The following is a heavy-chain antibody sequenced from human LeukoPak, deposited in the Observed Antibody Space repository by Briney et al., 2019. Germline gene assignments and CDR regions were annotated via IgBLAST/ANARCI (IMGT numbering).Heavy chain of an antibody. CDR1: GFTFSYYS. D-gene: IGHD3-22*01. CDR2: ISSSSKTI. CDR3: ARDGREYYYDSSGSVY. Sequence: GGSLRLSCAASGFTFSYYSMNWVRQAPGKGLEWVSYISSSSKTIYYADSVKGRFTISRDNSKNTLYLQMNSLRAEDTAVYYCARDGREYYYDSSGSVYWGQGTLVTVSS. V-gene: IGHV3-48*01. J-gene: IGHJ4*02.